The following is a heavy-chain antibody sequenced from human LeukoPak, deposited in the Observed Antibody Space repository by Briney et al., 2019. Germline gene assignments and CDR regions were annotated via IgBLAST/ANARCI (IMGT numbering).Heavy chain of an antibody. Sequence: GGSLRLSCAASGFTLSSYAMSWVRQAPGKGLEWVSAISGSGGSTYYADSVKGRFTISRDNSKNTLYLQMNSLRAEDTAVYYCAKDLYRTVTPFDYWGQGTLVTVSS. CDR1: GFTLSSYA. D-gene: IGHD4-17*01. CDR3: AKDLYRTVTPFDY. V-gene: IGHV3-23*01. CDR2: ISGSGGST. J-gene: IGHJ4*02.